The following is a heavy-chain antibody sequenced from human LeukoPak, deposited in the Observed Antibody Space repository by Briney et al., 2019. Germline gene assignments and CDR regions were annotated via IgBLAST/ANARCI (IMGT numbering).Heavy chain of an antibody. CDR3: TMRGYGSAPFDY. V-gene: IGHV4-4*02. Sequence: SGTLSLTCAVSGGSISSSNWWSWVRQPPGKGLEWIGEIYHSGSTNYNPSLKSRVTISVDTSKNQFSLKLSSVTAADTAVYYCTMRGYGSAPFDYWGQGTLVTVSS. D-gene: IGHD3-10*01. CDR1: GGSISSSNW. CDR2: IYHSGST. J-gene: IGHJ4*02.